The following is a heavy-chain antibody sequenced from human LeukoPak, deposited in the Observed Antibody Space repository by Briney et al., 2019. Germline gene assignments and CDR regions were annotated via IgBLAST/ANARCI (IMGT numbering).Heavy chain of an antibody. J-gene: IGHJ4*02. Sequence: GGSLRLSCAASGITFSSYGMHWVRQAPGKGLEWVAFIRYDGSNKYYADSVKGRFTISRDNAKNSLYLQMNSLRAEDTALYYCARATHYYESSGYDYWGQGTLVTVSS. CDR2: IRYDGSNK. D-gene: IGHD3-22*01. CDR1: GITFSSYG. CDR3: ARATHYYESSGYDY. V-gene: IGHV3-30*02.